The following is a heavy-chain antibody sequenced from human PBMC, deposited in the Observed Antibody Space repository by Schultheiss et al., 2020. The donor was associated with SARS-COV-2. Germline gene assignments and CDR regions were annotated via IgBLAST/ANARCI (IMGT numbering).Heavy chain of an antibody. D-gene: IGHD2-21*02. CDR3: ARLIVVVTAIQVPLDY. CDR1: GFTFSSYS. Sequence: GGSLRLSCAASGFTFSSYSMNWVRQAPGKGLEWVAVISYDGSNKYYADSVKGRFTISRDNSKNTLYLQMNSLRAEDTAVYYCARLIVVVTAIQVPLDYWGQGTLVTVSS. V-gene: IGHV3-30*05. J-gene: IGHJ4*02. CDR2: ISYDGSNK.